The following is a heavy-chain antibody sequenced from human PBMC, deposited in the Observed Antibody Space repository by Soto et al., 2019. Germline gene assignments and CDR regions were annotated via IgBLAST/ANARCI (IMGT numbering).Heavy chain of an antibody. V-gene: IGHV2-26*01. CDR2: IFSNDEK. D-gene: IGHD1-26*01. Sequence: QVTLKESGPVLGKPTETLPLTCTVSGFSLSNARMGVSWIRQPPGKALEWLAHIFSNDEKSYSTSLKSRLTIAKDTSKLQVVLTMTNMDPVDTATYCWARMVALVGDVDYWGQGTLVTVSS. CDR1: GFSLSNARMG. CDR3: ARMVALVGDVDY. J-gene: IGHJ4*02.